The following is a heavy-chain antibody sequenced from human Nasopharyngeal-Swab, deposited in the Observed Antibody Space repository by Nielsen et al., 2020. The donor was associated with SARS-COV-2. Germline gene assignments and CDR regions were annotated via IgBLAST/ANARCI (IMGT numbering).Heavy chain of an antibody. CDR3: AREDKGLLWFGELLLRWFDP. D-gene: IGHD3-10*01. Sequence: SETLSLTCTVSGGSISSYYWSWIRQPAGKGLEWIGRIYTSGSTNYNPSLKSRVTMSVDTSKNQFSLKLSSVTAADTAVYFCAREDKGLLWFGELLLRWFDPWGQGTLVTVSS. CDR1: GGSISSYY. CDR2: IYTSGST. J-gene: IGHJ5*02. V-gene: IGHV4-4*07.